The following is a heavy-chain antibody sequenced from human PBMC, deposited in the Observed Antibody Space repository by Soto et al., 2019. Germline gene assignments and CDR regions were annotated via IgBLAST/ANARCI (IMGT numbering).Heavy chain of an antibody. CDR1: GFTFTSSA. D-gene: IGHD4-17*01. CDR2: IVVGSGNT. CDR3: AAGPRLRRTNDRDY. V-gene: IGHV1-58*01. Sequence: ASVKVSCKASGFTFTSSAVQWVRQARGQRLEWIGWIVVGSGNTNYAQKFQERVTITRDISTSTAYMELSSLRSEDTAVYYCAAGPRLRRTNDRDYWGQGTLVTVSS. J-gene: IGHJ4*02.